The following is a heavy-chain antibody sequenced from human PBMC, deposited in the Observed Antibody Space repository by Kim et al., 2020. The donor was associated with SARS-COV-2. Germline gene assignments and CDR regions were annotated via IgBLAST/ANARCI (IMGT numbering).Heavy chain of an antibody. CDR1: GFSFSSFG. V-gene: IGHV3-30*03. CDR3: ARVGQEMVDENYYYGMDV. CDR2: MSYDGRKK. Sequence: GGSLRLSCAASGFSFSSFGMHWVRQAPGKGLQWMAVMSYDGRKKYLAGSVKGRFTISRDRSKNTLFLQMNSLRPDDTAVYYCARVGQEMVDENYYYGMDVWGQGTTVIVSS. J-gene: IGHJ6*02. D-gene: IGHD2-15*01.